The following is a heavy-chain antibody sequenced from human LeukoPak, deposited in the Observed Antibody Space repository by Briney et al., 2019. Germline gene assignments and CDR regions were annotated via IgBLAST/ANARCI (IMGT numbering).Heavy chain of an antibody. J-gene: IGHJ5*02. D-gene: IGHD2-2*01. Sequence: ASVKVSCKASGYTFTSYDINWVRQATGQGLEWMGWMNPNSGNTGYAQEFQGRVTMTRNTSISTAYMELSSLRSDDTAVYYCARLLGGGYCSSTSCYNWFDPWGQGTLVTVSS. CDR3: ARLLGGGYCSSTSCYNWFDP. CDR2: MNPNSGNT. V-gene: IGHV1-8*01. CDR1: GYTFTSYD.